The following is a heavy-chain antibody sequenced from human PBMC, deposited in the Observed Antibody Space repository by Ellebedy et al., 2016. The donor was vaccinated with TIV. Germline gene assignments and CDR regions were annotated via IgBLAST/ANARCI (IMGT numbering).Heavy chain of an antibody. Sequence: ASVKVSCKASGYTFTNYYMHWVRQAPGQGLEWMGIINPSGGSTNYAQKLQGRVTMTTDTSTSTAYMELRSLRSDDTAVYYCARGDTILYGMDVWGQGTTVTVSS. CDR3: ARGDTILYGMDV. CDR1: GYTFTNYY. CDR2: INPSGGST. J-gene: IGHJ6*02. D-gene: IGHD3-9*01. V-gene: IGHV1-46*01.